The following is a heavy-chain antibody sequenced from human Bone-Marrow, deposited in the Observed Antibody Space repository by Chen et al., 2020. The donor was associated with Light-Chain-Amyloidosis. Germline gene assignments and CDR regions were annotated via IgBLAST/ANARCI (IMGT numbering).Heavy chain of an antibody. CDR2: SSGCTVST. CDR3: TRKGGYFDF. CDR1: GFNFSSFG. Sequence: EVQLVESGGGLVQPGGSLGLSCATSGFNFSSFGVSWVRQAPGKGLEWVYTSSGCTVSTYYAGVVKGRLIISRANSMSTCYLQMKSFRAGDTAVYFCTRKGGYFDFWGQGSLVTVSS. J-gene: IGHJ4*02. D-gene: IGHD3-10*01. V-gene: IGHV3-23*04.